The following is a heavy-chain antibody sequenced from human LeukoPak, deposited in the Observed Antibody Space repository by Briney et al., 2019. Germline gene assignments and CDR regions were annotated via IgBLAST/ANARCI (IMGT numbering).Heavy chain of an antibody. D-gene: IGHD2-15*01. J-gene: IGHJ5*02. V-gene: IGHV3-72*01. CDR2: IRNRANSYTT. CDR1: GFAFSDHY. Sequence: PGGSLRLSCAASGFAFSDHYMDWVRQAPGKGLEWVGRIRNRANSYTTQYAASVKGRFIISRDESKNSMYLQMNSLNTEDTAVYYCAMVLGENCYDWFDPSGQGTLVTVSS. CDR3: AMVLGENCYDWFDP.